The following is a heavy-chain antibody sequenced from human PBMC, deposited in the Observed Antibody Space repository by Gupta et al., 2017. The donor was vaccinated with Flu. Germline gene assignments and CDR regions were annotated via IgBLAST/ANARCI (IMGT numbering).Heavy chain of an antibody. CDR1: GFPFSEHE. D-gene: IGHD6-19*01. V-gene: IGHV3-48*03. Sequence: EVHLVESGGGLVQPGGSLRLSCEASGFPFSEHEMNWVRQAPGRAPEWVSYINVFGLVTYYSDSGNGRFTVYRDDAKNALYLQMNSLRGEDKAIYYCARDGDSSGWPFDYWGQGSLVTVSS. CDR2: INVFGLVT. CDR3: ARDGDSSGWPFDY. J-gene: IGHJ4*02.